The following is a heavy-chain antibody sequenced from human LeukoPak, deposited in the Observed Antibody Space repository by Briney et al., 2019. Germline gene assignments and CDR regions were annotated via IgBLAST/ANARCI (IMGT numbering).Heavy chain of an antibody. V-gene: IGHV3-30*03. CDR3: ARLHMRAFDI. Sequence: PGRSLRLSCAASGFTFRSYGMHWVRQAPGKGLEWVAVISNDGNNKYYGDSVKGRLTISRDNSKNTLDLQMSSLRAEDTAVYYCARLHMRAFDIWGQGTMVTVSS. D-gene: IGHD2-2*01. CDR1: GFTFRSYG. CDR2: ISNDGNNK. J-gene: IGHJ3*02.